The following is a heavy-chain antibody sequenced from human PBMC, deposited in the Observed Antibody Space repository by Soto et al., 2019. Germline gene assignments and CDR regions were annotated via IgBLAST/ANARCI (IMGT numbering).Heavy chain of an antibody. CDR1: GFTFSSYG. J-gene: IGHJ6*02. Sequence: GGSLRLSCAASGFTFSSYGMHWVRQAPGKGLEWVAVISYDGSNEYYADSVKGRFTISRDNSKNTLYLQMNSLRAEDTAVYYCAKDQPVTIFGPLTGSYGMDVWGQGTTVTVSS. CDR2: ISYDGSNE. V-gene: IGHV3-30*18. D-gene: IGHD3-3*01. CDR3: AKDQPVTIFGPLTGSYGMDV.